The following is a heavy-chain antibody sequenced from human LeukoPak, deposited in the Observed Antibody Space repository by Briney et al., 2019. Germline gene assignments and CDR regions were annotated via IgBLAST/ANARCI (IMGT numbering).Heavy chain of an antibody. V-gene: IGHV1-18*01. Sequence: ASVKVSCKASGGTFSSYAISWVRQAPGQGLEWMGWISAYNGNTNYAQKLQGRVTMTTDTSTSTAYMELRSLRSDDTAVYYCARAVGAYYYYYYMDVWGKGTTVTISS. CDR1: GGTFSSYA. CDR2: ISAYNGNT. D-gene: IGHD1-26*01. CDR3: ARAVGAYYYYYYMDV. J-gene: IGHJ6*03.